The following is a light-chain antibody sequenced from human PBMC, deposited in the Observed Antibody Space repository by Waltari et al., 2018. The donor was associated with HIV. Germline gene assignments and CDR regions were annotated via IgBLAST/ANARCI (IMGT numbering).Light chain of an antibody. CDR2: SAS. CDR1: QGIRHY. V-gene: IGKV1-27*01. J-gene: IGKJ1*01. Sequence: DIQMTQSPSSLSASVVDGITLTCRASQGIRHYLAWYQQKPGKVPKLLIHSASTLHSGVPFRFSGSGSGTDFTLTISNLQPEDVATYYCQEYRSAPQTFGQGTKVEIK. CDR3: QEYRSAPQT.